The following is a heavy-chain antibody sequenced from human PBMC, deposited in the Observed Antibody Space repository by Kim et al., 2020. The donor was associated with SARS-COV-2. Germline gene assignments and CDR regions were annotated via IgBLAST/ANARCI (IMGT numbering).Heavy chain of an antibody. CDR1: GFTFNSYG. CDR3: ARSRRGSWYNDALDI. D-gene: IGHD6-13*01. CDR2: IWFDGSDK. V-gene: IGHV3-33*01. Sequence: GGSLRLSCAASGFTFNSYGMHWVRQAPGKGLEWVAVIWFDGSDKYYANFVKGRSTISRDNTKNTLYLQMNSLRAEDTAVYYCARSRRGSWYNDALDIWGQGTMVTVSS. J-gene: IGHJ3*02.